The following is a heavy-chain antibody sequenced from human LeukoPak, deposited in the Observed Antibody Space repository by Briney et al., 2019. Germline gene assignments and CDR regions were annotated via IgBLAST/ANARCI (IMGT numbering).Heavy chain of an antibody. V-gene: IGHV3-33*06. J-gene: IGHJ4*02. Sequence: GGSLRLSCAASGFTFSSYGMHWVRQAPGKGLEWVAVIWYDGSNKYYADSVKGRFTISRDNSKNTLYLRMNSLRADDTAIYYCAKDGEYSSSWYCFDYWGQGTLVTVSS. CDR2: IWYDGSNK. D-gene: IGHD6-13*01. CDR1: GFTFSSYG. CDR3: AKDGEYSSSWYCFDY.